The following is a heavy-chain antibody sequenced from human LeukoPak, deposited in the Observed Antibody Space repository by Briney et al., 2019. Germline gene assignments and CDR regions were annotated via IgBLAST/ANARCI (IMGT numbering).Heavy chain of an antibody. V-gene: IGHV1-18*01. Sequence: GASVRVSCTASGYTFTSYGISWVRQAPGQGLEWMGWISAYNGNKNYAQKLQGRVTMTTDTSTSTAYVELRSLRSDDTAVYYCARGRFSSGYYYGATLDWFDPWGQGTLVTVSS. CDR3: ARGRFSSGYYYGATLDWFDP. CDR2: ISAYNGNK. J-gene: IGHJ5*02. CDR1: GYTFTSYG. D-gene: IGHD3-22*01.